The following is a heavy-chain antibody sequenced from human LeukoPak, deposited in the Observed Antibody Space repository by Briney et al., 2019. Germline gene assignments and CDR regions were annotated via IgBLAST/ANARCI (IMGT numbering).Heavy chain of an antibody. CDR3: VRSNTAVAGN. CDR1: GYSIGSGYY. J-gene: IGHJ4*02. Sequence: SETLSLTCTVSGYSIGSGYYWGWIRQPPGKGPEWIGSIYHTGYTYYQPSLKSRVTISVDTSKNQFSLKLNSVTAADTAVYYCVRSNTAVAGNWGQGTLVIVSS. V-gene: IGHV4-38-2*02. D-gene: IGHD4-23*01. CDR2: IYHTGYT.